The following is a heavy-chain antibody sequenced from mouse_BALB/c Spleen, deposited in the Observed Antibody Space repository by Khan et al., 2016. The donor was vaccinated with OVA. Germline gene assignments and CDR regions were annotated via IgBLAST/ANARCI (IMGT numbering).Heavy chain of an antibody. CDR2: ISYSGST. V-gene: IGHV3-2*02. CDR1: GYSITSGYA. Sequence: EVQLVEPGPGLVKPSQSLSLTCTVTGYSITSGYAWNWIRQFPGNKLEWMGYISYSGSTSYNPSLRSRISITRDTSKNQFFLQLNSVTTEDTATYYCARKNYYGYAMDYWGQGTSGTVSS. D-gene: IGHD1-1*01. J-gene: IGHJ4*01. CDR3: ARKNYYGYAMDY.